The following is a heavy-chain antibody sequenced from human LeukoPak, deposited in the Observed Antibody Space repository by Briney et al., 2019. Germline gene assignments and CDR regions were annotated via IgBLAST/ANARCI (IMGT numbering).Heavy chain of an antibody. CDR2: SNPNSGGT. Sequence: GASVKLSCKASGYTFTGYYMHWVRKAPGQGLEWMGWSNPNSGGTNYAQKFQGGVSMTRDTSISTAYMELSRLRSDDTAVYYCARTYYDFWSGYYGLDYWGQGTLVTVSS. J-gene: IGHJ4*02. D-gene: IGHD3-3*01. CDR3: ARTYYDFWSGYYGLDY. CDR1: GYTFTGYY. V-gene: IGHV1-2*02.